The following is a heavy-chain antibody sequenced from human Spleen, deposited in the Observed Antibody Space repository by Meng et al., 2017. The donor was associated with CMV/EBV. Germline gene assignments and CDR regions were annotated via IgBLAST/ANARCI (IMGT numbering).Heavy chain of an antibody. J-gene: IGHJ6*02. CDR3: ARANQVQLWPLRDYYYGMDV. V-gene: IGHV4-59*01. CDR1: GGSISSYY. CDR2: IYYSGRT. Sequence: GSLRLSCTVSGGSISSYYWSWIRQPPGKGLEWIGYIYYSGRTNHNPSLKSRVTISVDTSKNQFSLNLSSVTAADTAVYYCARANQVQLWPLRDYYYGMDVWGQGTTVTVSS. D-gene: IGHD5-18*01.